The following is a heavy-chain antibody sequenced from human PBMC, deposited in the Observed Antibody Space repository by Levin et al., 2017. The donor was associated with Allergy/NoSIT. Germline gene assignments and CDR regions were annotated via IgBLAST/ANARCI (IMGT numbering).Heavy chain of an antibody. CDR3: AKYVVATSRYIDV. D-gene: IGHD2-21*02. CDR1: GFTFSNYA. CDR2: ISVDGNT. J-gene: IGHJ6*03. Sequence: GESLKISCAASGFTFSNYAMTWVRQAPGKGLEWVSTISVDGNTYYADSVKGRFTISRDNSKSTLYLQMNSLRGEDTAVYSCAKYVVATSRYIDVWGKGTTVTVSS. V-gene: IGHV3-23*01.